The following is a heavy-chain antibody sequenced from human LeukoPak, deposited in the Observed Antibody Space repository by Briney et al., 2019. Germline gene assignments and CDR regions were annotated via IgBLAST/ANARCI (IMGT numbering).Heavy chain of an antibody. CDR3: ASIAVAGTGN. D-gene: IGHD6-19*01. Sequence: PGGSLRLSCAASGFTFSSYAMHWVRRAPGKGLEWVAVISYDGSNKYYADSVKGRFTISRDNSKNTLYLQMNSLRAEDTAVYYCASIAVAGTGNWGQGTLVTVSS. V-gene: IGHV3-30-3*01. J-gene: IGHJ4*02. CDR1: GFTFSSYA. CDR2: ISYDGSNK.